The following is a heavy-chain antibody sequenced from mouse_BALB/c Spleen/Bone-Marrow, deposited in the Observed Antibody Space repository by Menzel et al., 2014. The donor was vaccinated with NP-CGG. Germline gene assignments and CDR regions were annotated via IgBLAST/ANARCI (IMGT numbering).Heavy chain of an antibody. CDR1: GFTFSNYG. V-gene: IGHV5-9-2*01. CDR3: ARHAYYDQTEVSFVY. J-gene: IGHJ3*01. D-gene: IGHD2-4*01. CDR2: ISGGGSYT. Sequence: EVKLMESGGGLVKSGGSLKLSCAASGFTFSNYGMSWVRQTPEKRLEWVAAISGGGSYTFYSDSVKGRFTISRDNAKNNLYLQLSSLRSEDTDMYYCARHAYYDQTEVSFVYWGQGTLVTVSA.